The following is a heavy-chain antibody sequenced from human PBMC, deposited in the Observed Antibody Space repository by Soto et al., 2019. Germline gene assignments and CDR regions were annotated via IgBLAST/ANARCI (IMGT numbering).Heavy chain of an antibody. Sequence: EVRLVESGGGLVHPGASLTVSCEASGFAFSSLWMHWVRQAPGKGLEWVSRIDNEGIGTNYADAVRGRFTMSRDNAKNMLYLQMNSLGADDTGVYFCGRLGGSSWADYWGQGTLGTVSS. J-gene: IGHJ4*02. CDR2: IDNEGIGT. D-gene: IGHD6-13*01. CDR3: GRLGGSSWADY. CDR1: GFAFSSLW. V-gene: IGHV3-74*01.